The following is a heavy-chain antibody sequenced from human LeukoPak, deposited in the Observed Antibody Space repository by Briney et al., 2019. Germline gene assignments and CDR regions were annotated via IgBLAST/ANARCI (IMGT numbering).Heavy chain of an antibody. J-gene: IGHJ4*02. CDR1: GRSISGFY. V-gene: IGHV4-59*08. D-gene: IGHD3-22*01. Sequence: SETLSLTCTVSGRSISGFYWSWIRQPPGKGLEWIGYVHYSGSTTYNPSLKSRVTISLDTSENQFSLKLSSVTTADTAVYYCARQGYYYDSSGYYPGAIDYWGQGTLVTVSS. CDR2: VHYSGST. CDR3: ARQGYYYDSSGYYPGAIDY.